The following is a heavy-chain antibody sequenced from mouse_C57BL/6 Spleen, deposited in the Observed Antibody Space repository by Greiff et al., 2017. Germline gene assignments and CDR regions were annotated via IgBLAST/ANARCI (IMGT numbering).Heavy chain of an antibody. V-gene: IGHV5-17*01. CDR2: ISSGSRTI. CDR1: GFTFSDYG. J-gene: IGHJ4*01. CDR3: ARSVDYGSSYYAMDY. D-gene: IGHD1-1*01. Sequence: EVKLMESGGGLVKPGGSLKLSCAASGFTFSDYGMHWVRQAPEKGLEWVAYISSGSRTIYYEDTVKGRFTIARDNAKNTLFLQMTSLRSEDTAMYYCARSVDYGSSYYAMDYWGQGTSVTVSS.